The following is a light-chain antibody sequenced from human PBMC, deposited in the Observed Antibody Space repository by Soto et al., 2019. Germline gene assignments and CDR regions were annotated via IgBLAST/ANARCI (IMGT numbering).Light chain of an antibody. V-gene: IGLV2-8*01. CDR1: SSDVGGYKY. CDR3: SSYAHSNNEV. J-gene: IGLJ2*01. Sequence: QSALTQPPSASGSPGQSVTISCTGTSSDVGGYKYVSWYQQHPGKVPKLMIYEVSKRPSGVPDRFSGSKSGNTASLTVSGLHAEDEADYYCSSYAHSNNEVFGGGTKVTVL. CDR2: EVS.